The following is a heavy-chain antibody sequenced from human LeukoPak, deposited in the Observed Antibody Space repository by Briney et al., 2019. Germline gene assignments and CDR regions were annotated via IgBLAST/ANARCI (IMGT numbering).Heavy chain of an antibody. Sequence: GGSLRLSCAASGFTFSSYAMSWVRQAPGKGLEWVSTISGSGGSIYYADSVKGRFTISRDNSKNTLYLQMNSLRAEDTAVYYCAKRGYYYDSGGYYYFDYWGQGTLVTVSS. V-gene: IGHV3-23*01. D-gene: IGHD3-22*01. CDR3: AKRGYYYDSGGYYYFDY. J-gene: IGHJ4*02. CDR2: ISGSGGSI. CDR1: GFTFSSYA.